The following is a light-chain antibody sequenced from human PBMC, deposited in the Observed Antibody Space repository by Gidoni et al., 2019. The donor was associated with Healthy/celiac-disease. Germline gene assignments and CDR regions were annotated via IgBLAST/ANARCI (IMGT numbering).Light chain of an antibody. CDR2: AAS. CDR3: QQSYSTPRT. V-gene: IGKV1-39*01. CDR1: QSISSY. Sequence: DIQITQSPSSLSASLGDRVTITCRASQSISSYLNSYQQKPGKAPKLLIYAASSLQSGVPSRFSGSVSGTDYTLTISSLQPEDFATYYCQQSYSTPRTFGQGTKVLNQT. J-gene: IGKJ1*01.